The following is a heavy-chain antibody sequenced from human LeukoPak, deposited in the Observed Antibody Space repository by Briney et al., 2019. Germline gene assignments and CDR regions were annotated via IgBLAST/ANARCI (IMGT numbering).Heavy chain of an antibody. J-gene: IGHJ4*02. CDR2: ISSSSYI. Sequence: AGGSLRLSCAASGFTFSSYSMNWVRQAPGKGLEWVSSISSSSYIYYADSVKGRFTISRDNAKNSLYLQMNSLRAEDTAVYYCARAHRNRITMVRGVNFDYWGQGTLVTVSS. D-gene: IGHD3-10*01. V-gene: IGHV3-21*01. CDR3: ARAHRNRITMVRGVNFDY. CDR1: GFTFSSYS.